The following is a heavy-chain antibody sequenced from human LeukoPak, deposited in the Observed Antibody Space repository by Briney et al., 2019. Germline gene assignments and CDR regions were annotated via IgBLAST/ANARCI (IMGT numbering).Heavy chain of an antibody. J-gene: IGHJ5*02. Sequence: SETLSLTCTDSADSISSATYYWDWIRQPPGRALEGIGNILYTGSTYYNPSLGSRVTISADTSKNQFSLKLNSLTAADTAVYYCARLLYTETARGICDRWGQGTLVTVSS. CDR3: ARLLYTETARGICDR. CDR2: ILYTGST. V-gene: IGHV4-39*01. D-gene: IGHD1-14*01. CDR1: ADSISSATYY.